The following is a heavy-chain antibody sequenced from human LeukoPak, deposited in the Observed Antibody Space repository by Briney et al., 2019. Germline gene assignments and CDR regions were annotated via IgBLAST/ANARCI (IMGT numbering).Heavy chain of an antibody. D-gene: IGHD3-10*01. J-gene: IGHJ4*02. CDR3: ARVWELSYDH. V-gene: IGHV3-53*01. Sequence: GGSLRLSCAASGFSVSTDHMSWVRQAPGKGLEWVSVIYSDGSTYYADTVKGRFTISRDISKNTVDLLVNSPRAEDTAMYYCARVWELSYDHWGQGTLVTVSS. CDR1: GFSVSTDH. CDR2: IYSDGST.